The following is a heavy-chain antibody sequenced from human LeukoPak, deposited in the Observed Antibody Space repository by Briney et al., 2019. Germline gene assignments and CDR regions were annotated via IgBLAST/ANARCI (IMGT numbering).Heavy chain of an antibody. Sequence: GASVKVSCKASGYTFTGYYMHWVRQAPGQGLEWMGWINPNRGGTNYAQKFQGRVTMTRDTSISTAYMELSRLRSDDTAVYYCARDRGMKGIHYYYYYYMDVWGKGTTVTISS. CDR3: ARDRGMKGIHYYYYYYMDV. CDR2: INPNRGGT. J-gene: IGHJ6*03. V-gene: IGHV1-2*02. D-gene: IGHD5-18*01. CDR1: GYTFTGYY.